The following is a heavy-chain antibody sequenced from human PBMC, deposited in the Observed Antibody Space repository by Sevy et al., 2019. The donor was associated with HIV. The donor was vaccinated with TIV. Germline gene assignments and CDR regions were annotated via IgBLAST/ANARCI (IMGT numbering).Heavy chain of an antibody. CDR3: TRVSRGTDDDY. Sequence: GGSLRLSCVASGFTFSNSWMNWVRQAPGKGLEWVANINPGGTEEFYVDSVKGRFIISRDNAKNSLFLQMNSLRAEDTAVYYCTRVSRGTDDDYWRQGTLVTVSS. V-gene: IGHV3-7*01. CDR1: GFTFSNSW. J-gene: IGHJ4*02. D-gene: IGHD2-2*01. CDR2: INPGGTEE.